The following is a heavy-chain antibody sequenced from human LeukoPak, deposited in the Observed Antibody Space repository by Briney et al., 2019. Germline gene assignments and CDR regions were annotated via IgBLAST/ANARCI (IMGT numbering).Heavy chain of an antibody. CDR2: IYYSGST. J-gene: IGHJ4*02. Sequence: SETLSLTCTVSGGSISSYYWSWIRQPPGKEQEWIGYIYYSGSTNYNPSLKSRVTISLDTSKNQFSLKLSSVTAADTAVYYCARDYSGSYLDYWGQGTLVTVSS. D-gene: IGHD1-26*01. CDR1: GGSISSYY. CDR3: ARDYSGSYLDY. V-gene: IGHV4-59*01.